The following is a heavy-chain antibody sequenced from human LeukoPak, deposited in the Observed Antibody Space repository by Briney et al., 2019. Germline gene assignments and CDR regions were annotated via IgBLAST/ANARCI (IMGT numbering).Heavy chain of an antibody. Sequence: GGSLRLSCAASGFTFSSYWMHWVRRGPGKGLVWVSRINSDGSSTTYADSVKGRFTISRDNAKNTLYLQMNSLIAEDTAVYYCARGSYGYDYWGQGTLVTVSS. D-gene: IGHD5-18*01. CDR1: GFTFSSYW. V-gene: IGHV3-74*01. J-gene: IGHJ4*02. CDR2: INSDGSST. CDR3: ARGSYGYDY.